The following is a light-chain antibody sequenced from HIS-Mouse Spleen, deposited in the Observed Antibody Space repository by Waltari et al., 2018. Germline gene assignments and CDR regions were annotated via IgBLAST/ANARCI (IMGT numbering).Light chain of an antibody. CDR2: DVS. CDR1: SSDVGGYNY. CDR3: SSYTSSSTLV. V-gene: IGLV2-14*03. Sequence: QSALTQPASVSGSPGQSITISCTGTSSDVGGYNYVSWYQQHPGKAPKLMINDVSTRPSGVSNRFSGSKSGNTASLTISELQAEDEADYYCSSYTSSSTLVFGGGTKLTVL. J-gene: IGLJ3*02.